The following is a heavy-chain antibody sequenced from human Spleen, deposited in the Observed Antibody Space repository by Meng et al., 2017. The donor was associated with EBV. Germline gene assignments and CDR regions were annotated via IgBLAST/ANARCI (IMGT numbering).Heavy chain of an antibody. CDR1: GGTFSSDA. D-gene: IGHD3-10*01. CDR2: LIPMVGAP. CDR3: SSESGRGFTPDY. J-gene: IGHJ4*02. Sequence: VQLVHAGVEVKKPCSSGNVSCRTSGGTFSSDAVSWVRQAPGQGLEWMGGLIPMVGAPHYAQKFQGRVTIIADESTSTHYMELSSLRSEDTALYFCSSESGRGFTPDYWGQGTLVTVSS. V-gene: IGHV1-69*01.